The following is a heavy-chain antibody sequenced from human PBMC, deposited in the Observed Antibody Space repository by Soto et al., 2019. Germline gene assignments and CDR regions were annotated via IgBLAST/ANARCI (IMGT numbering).Heavy chain of an antibody. J-gene: IGHJ6*02. CDR2: IKSKTDGGTT. CDR1: GFTFSNAW. D-gene: IGHD3-22*01. CDR3: TRINDYYDSSGRRPLYYYYGMDV. V-gene: IGHV3-15*07. Sequence: GGSLRLSCAASGFTFSNAWMNWVRQAPGKGLEWVGRIKSKTDGGTTDYAAPVKGRFTISRDDSKNTLYLQMNSLKTEDTAVYYCTRINDYYDSSGRRPLYYYYGMDVWGQGTTVTSP.